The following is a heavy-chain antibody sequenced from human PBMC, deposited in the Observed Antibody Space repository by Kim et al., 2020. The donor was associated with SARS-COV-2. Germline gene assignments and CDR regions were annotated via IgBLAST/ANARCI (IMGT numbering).Heavy chain of an antibody. D-gene: IGHD6-13*01. Sequence: DAVKGHFTLSRDNAKNSLYLQMNSLRDEDTAVYYCARVPYSSSTDWYFDLWGRGTLVTVSS. J-gene: IGHJ2*01. CDR3: ARVPYSSSTDWYFDL. V-gene: IGHV3-48*02.